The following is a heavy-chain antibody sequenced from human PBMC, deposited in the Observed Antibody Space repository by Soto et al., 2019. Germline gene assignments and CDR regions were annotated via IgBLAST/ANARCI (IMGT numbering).Heavy chain of an antibody. CDR3: ARLHCNSPNCVPLDP. CDR1: GGSMNNNY. Sequence: SETLSLTCTVSGGSMNNNYWSWIRQPPGKGLEWIAWIHSGGHSSSNPSLKSRVNMSVDTSKNQLSLKLSSVTAADTAVYYCARLHCNSPNCVPLDPWGQGTLVTVSS. V-gene: IGHV4-4*08. CDR2: IHSGGHS. J-gene: IGHJ5*02. D-gene: IGHD2-2*01.